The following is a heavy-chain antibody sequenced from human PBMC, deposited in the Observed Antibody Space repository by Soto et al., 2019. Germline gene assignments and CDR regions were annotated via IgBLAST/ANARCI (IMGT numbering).Heavy chain of an antibody. Sequence: QIQLVDSGGGVVQPGRSLRLSCAASGFTFSSFGMHWVRQAPGKGLEWVAVIWYDGSKKYYADSVKGRFTISRDNSKNTLYLQMDSLRAEDTAVFYCARGGQAAAMIDYWGQGTLVTVSS. CDR2: IWYDGSKK. D-gene: IGHD2-2*01. CDR1: GFTFSSFG. V-gene: IGHV3-33*01. J-gene: IGHJ4*02. CDR3: ARGGQAAAMIDY.